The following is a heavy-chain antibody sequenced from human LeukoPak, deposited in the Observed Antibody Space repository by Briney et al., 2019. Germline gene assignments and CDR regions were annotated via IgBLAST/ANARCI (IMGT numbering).Heavy chain of an antibody. CDR1: GYTLTNYY. Sequence: GASVKASFKASGYTLTNYYMHWVRQAPGQGLEWMVIINPSGGSTTYAQKFQGRVTMTRDMSTSTVYMELSSLGSEDTAVYYCGRDLNRSGYTREGRFDPWGQGTLVTVSS. CDR2: INPSGGST. CDR3: GRDLNRSGYTREGRFDP. D-gene: IGHD3-22*01. V-gene: IGHV1-46*01. J-gene: IGHJ5*02.